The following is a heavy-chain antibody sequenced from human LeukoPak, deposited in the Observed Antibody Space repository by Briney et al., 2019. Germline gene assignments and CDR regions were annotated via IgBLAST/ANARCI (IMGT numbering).Heavy chain of an antibody. V-gene: IGHV4-59*01. Sequence: PSETLSLTCTVSGGSISTYYWSWIRQPPGRGLEWIGYIYYSGNTNYKPSLKSRVSMSEDTSKNQFSLRLSSVTAADTAVYYCARSYYDSGDDAFDIWGQGTMVTVSS. D-gene: IGHD3-22*01. J-gene: IGHJ3*02. CDR3: ARSYYDSGDDAFDI. CDR2: IYYSGNT. CDR1: GGSISTYY.